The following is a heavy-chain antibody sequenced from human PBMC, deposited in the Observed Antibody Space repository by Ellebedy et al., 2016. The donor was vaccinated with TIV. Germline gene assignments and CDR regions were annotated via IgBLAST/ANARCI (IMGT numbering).Heavy chain of an antibody. J-gene: IGHJ3*01. CDR1: GLTFSSHA. D-gene: IGHD4-23*01. CDR3: ARDPVGVGPAFDV. V-gene: IGHV3-23*01. CDR2: ISGSGGNT. Sequence: PGGSLRLSCAASGLTFSSHAMSWVRQAPGKGLEWVSSISGSGGNTYYADSVKGRFTTSRYNSKDTLFLQMNCLRADDKAIYCCARDPVGVGPAFDVWGQGTMVTVSS.